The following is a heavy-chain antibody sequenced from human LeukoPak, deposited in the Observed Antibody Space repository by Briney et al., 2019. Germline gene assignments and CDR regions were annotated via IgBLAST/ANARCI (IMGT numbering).Heavy chain of an antibody. V-gene: IGHV3-23*01. D-gene: IGHD3-10*01. CDR3: AMRDRGYGLDI. CDR2: INGGGDIM. J-gene: IGHJ3*02. CDR1: GFSLRAYD. Sequence: PGGSLRLSCAASGFSLRAYDLIWVRQAPGKGLDWVSIINGGGDIMMYEDSVKGRFTISRDNSKNTFYLQMNSLRVEDTAVYYCAMRDRGYGLDIWGKGTMVTVSS.